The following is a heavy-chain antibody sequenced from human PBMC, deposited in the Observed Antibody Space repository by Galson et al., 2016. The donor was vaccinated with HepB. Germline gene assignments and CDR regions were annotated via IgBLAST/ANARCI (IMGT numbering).Heavy chain of an antibody. CDR2: IYPGDSDT. J-gene: IGHJ6*02. CDR3: ARQRGYTSAWSNIHFNCPPMDG. V-gene: IGHV5-51*01. Sequence: QSGAEVKWPGESLEISCQASGYSFTTYWIGWVRQMPGKGLEWMGVIYPGDSDTRYSPSFQGQVSISVDKSINTAFLQWTSLKASDTAIYYCARQRGYTSAWSNIHFNCPPMDGWGQGTTVTVTS. D-gene: IGHD6-19*01. CDR1: GYSFTTYW.